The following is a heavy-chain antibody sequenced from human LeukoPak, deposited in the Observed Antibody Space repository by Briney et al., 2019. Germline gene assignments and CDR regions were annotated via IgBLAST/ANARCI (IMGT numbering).Heavy chain of an antibody. J-gene: IGHJ4*02. CDR2: INPNSGVT. D-gene: IGHD5-18*01. V-gene: IGHV1-2*02. CDR1: GYTFTGYY. CDR3: ARGTGEGYTYGRYYFDY. Sequence: ASVKVSCKASGYTFTGYYMHWVRQAPGQGLEWMGWINPNSGVTDYAQNFQGRVTMTRDTSISTAYVELSRLRSDDTAVYYCARGTGEGYTYGRYYFDYWGQGTLVAVSS.